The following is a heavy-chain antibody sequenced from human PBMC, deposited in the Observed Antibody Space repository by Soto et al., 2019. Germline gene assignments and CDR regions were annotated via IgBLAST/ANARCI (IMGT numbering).Heavy chain of an antibody. CDR2: ISGSGGST. J-gene: IGHJ4*02. V-gene: IGHV3-23*01. CDR1: GFTFSSYA. CDR3: AKDSYGSMSDY. Sequence: PGGSLRLSCAASGFTFSSYAMSWVRQAPGKGLEGVSAISGSGGSTYYADSVKGRFTISRDNSKNTLYLQMNSLGAADTAVYYCAKDSYGSMSDYWGQGTLVTVSS. D-gene: IGHD3-10*01.